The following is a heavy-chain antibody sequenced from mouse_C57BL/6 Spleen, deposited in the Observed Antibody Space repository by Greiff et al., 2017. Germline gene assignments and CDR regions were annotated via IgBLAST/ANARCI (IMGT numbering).Heavy chain of an antibody. V-gene: IGHV1-72*01. J-gene: IGHJ3*01. CDR1: GYTFTSYW. D-gene: IGHD2-3*01. Sequence: QVQLQQPGAELVKPGASVKLSCKASGYTFTSYWMHWVKQRPGRGLAWIGRIDPTSGGTTYNEKFKSKATRTVDKPSSTAYMQLSSLTSEDSAVYYCARGRDGYYAWFAYWGQGTLVTVSA. CDR2: IDPTSGGT. CDR3: ARGRDGYYAWFAY.